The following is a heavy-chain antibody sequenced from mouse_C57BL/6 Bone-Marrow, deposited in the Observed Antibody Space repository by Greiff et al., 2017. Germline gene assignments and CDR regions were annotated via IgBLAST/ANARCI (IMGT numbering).Heavy chain of an antibody. V-gene: IGHV5-12*01. CDR1: GFTFSDYY. CDR2: ISNGGGST. J-gene: IGHJ4*01. CDR3: ARHYDYDVYAMDY. D-gene: IGHD2-4*01. Sequence: EVKVVESGGGLVQPGGSLKLSCAASGFTFSDYYMYWVRQTPEKRLEWVAYISNGGGSTYYPDTVKGRFTISRDNAKNTLYLQMSRLKSEDTAMYYCARHYDYDVYAMDYWGQGTSVTVSS.